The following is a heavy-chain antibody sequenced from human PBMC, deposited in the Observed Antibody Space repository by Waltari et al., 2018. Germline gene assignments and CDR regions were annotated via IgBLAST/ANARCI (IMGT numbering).Heavy chain of an antibody. CDR3: ARSATYYDILTGYSSDNWFDP. CDR2: IYHSGST. V-gene: IGHV4-31*03. CDR1: GGSISSGGYY. Sequence: QVQLQESGPGLVKPSQTLSLTCTVSGGSISSGGYYWSWIRQHPGQGLEWIGYIYHSGSTYYNPSLKSRVTISVDRSKNQFSLKLSSVTAADTAVYYCARSATYYDILTGYSSDNWFDPWGQGTLVTVSS. D-gene: IGHD3-9*01. J-gene: IGHJ5*02.